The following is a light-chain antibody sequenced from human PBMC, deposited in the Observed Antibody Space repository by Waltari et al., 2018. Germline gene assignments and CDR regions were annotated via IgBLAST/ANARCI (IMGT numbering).Light chain of an antibody. CDR1: QSVSNW. CDR3: QQYNDDPRT. CDR2: KAS. Sequence: DIQMTQSPSTLSASVGDRVTITCRASQSVSNWLAWYQQKPGKAPNLLIYKASSLESGVPPRFSGSGSGTEFTLTISSLQPDDFATYYCQQYNDDPRTFGQGTEVEFK. V-gene: IGKV1-5*03. J-gene: IGKJ1*01.